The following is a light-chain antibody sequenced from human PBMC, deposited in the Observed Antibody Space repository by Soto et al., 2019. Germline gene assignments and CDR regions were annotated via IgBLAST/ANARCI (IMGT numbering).Light chain of an antibody. Sequence: QSVLTQPASVSGSPGQSITISCTGTSSDVGGYNYVSWYQQHPGKAPKLMIYEVSNRPSGVPDRFSGSKSGNTASLTISGLQAEDEADYHCCSYAGSYTYVFASGTKVTVL. CDR1: SSDVGGYNY. V-gene: IGLV2-11*01. CDR3: CSYAGSYTYV. J-gene: IGLJ1*01. CDR2: EVS.